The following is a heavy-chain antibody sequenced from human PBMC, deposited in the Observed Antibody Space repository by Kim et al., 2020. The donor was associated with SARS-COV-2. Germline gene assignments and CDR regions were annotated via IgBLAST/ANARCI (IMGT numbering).Heavy chain of an antibody. J-gene: IGHJ5*02. CDR2: IYYSGST. Sequence: SETLSLTCTVSGGSISSYYWSWIRQPPGKGLEWIGYIYYSGSTNYNPSLKSRVTISVDTSKNQFSLKLSSVTAADTAVYYCARGHWPVQPIAVAGRSYNWFDPWGQGTLVTVSS. D-gene: IGHD6-19*01. CDR1: GGSISSYY. CDR3: ARGHWPVQPIAVAGRSYNWFDP. V-gene: IGHV4-59*01.